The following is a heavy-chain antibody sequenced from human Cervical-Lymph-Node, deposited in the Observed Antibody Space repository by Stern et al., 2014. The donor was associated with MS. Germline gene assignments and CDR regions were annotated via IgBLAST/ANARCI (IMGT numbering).Heavy chain of an antibody. V-gene: IGHV1-3*01. CDR2: INAGNGNT. CDR3: AREEAVAGTTAFDY. D-gene: IGHD6-19*01. CDR1: GYTFTSYA. J-gene: IGHJ4*02. Sequence: QVQLMQSGAEVKKPGASVKVSCKASGYTFTSYAMHWVRQAPGQRLEWMGWINAGNGNTKYSQKFQGRVTITRDTSASTAYMELSSLRSEDTAVYYCAREEAVAGTTAFDYWGQGTLVTVSS.